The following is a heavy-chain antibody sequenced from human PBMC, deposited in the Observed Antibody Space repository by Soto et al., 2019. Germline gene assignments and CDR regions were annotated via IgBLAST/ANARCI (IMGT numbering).Heavy chain of an antibody. V-gene: IGHV1-69*06. CDR2: IIPIFGTA. CDR3: ARESVAYYYDSSGYYRYMDV. J-gene: IGHJ6*02. D-gene: IGHD3-22*01. Sequence: SVRVSCKXSGGTFSSYAISWVRQAPGQGLEWMGGIIPIFGTANYAQKFQGRVTITADKSTSTAYMELSSLRSEDTAVYYCARESVAYYYDSSGYYRYMDVWGQGTTVTVSS. CDR1: GGTFSSYA.